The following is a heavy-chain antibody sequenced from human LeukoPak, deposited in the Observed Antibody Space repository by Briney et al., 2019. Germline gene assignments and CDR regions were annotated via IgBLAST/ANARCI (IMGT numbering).Heavy chain of an antibody. D-gene: IGHD5-12*01. CDR2: FDPEDDET. CDR1: GYTLTELS. CDR3: ATKLRGYSGYDSYWYFDL. Sequence: SVKVSCKVSGYTLTELSMHWVRQAPGKGLEWMGGFDPEDDETIYAQKFQGRVTMTEDTSTDTAYMELSSLRSEDTAVYYCATKLRGYSGYDSYWYFDLWGRGTLVTVSS. V-gene: IGHV1-24*01. J-gene: IGHJ2*01.